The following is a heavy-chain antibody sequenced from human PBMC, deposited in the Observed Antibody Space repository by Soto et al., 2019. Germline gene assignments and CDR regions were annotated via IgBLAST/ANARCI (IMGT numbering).Heavy chain of an antibody. CDR1: GFTFSSYA. J-gene: IGHJ6*02. Sequence: GGSLRLSCAASGFTFSSYAMHWVRQAPGKGLEWVAVISYDGSNKYYADSVKGRFTISRDNSKNTLYLQMNSLRAEDTAVYYCARVFSGSYYGYYYYGMDVWGQGTTVTVSS. D-gene: IGHD1-26*01. CDR3: ARVFSGSYYGYYYYGMDV. CDR2: ISYDGSNK. V-gene: IGHV3-30-3*01.